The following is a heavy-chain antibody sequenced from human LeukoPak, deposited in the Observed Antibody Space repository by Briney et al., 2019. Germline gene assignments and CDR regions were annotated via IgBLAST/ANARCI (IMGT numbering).Heavy chain of an antibody. CDR2: ICYSGST. CDR1: GDSISSNTCY. D-gene: IGHD3-10*01. V-gene: IGHV4-39*07. Sequence: SETLSLTCTVSGDSISSNTCYWGWIRQPPGKGLKWIGTICYSGSTYYNPSLKSRVTISVDTSKNQFSLKLSSVTAADTAVYYCAREDVEGITMVRGVIPLGMDVWGQGTTVTVSS. J-gene: IGHJ6*02. CDR3: AREDVEGITMVRGVIPLGMDV.